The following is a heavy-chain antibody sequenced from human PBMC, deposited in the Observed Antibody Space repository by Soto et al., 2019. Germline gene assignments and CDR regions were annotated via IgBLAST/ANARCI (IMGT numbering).Heavy chain of an antibody. Sequence: ASVKVSCKASGYTFTSYYMHWVRQAPGQGLEWMGIINPSGGSTSYAQKFQGRVTMTRDTSTSTVYMELSSLRSEDTAVYYCAREDCSGGSCYGSFGYWGQGTLVTVSS. CDR1: GYTFTSYY. J-gene: IGHJ4*02. CDR3: AREDCSGGSCYGSFGY. D-gene: IGHD2-15*01. V-gene: IGHV1-46*03. CDR2: INPSGGST.